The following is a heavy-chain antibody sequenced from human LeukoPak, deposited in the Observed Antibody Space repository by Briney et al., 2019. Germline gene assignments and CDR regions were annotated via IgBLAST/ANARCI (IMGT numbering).Heavy chain of an antibody. V-gene: IGHV4-30-4*01. J-gene: IGHJ2*01. Sequence: SETLSLTCTVSGGSVNNGNHYWTWIRQPPGKGLEWIGYIYYSGSTYYNPSLKSRLTISIDTSKNQFSLKLTSVTAADTAVYYCARAGYCSGSTCYSWFFDLWGRGTLVTVSS. D-gene: IGHD2-15*01. CDR1: GGSVNNGNHY. CDR3: ARAGYCSGSTCYSWFFDL. CDR2: IYYSGST.